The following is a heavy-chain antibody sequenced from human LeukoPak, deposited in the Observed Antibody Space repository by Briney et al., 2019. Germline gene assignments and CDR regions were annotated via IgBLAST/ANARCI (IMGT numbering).Heavy chain of an antibody. CDR3: AKGYCSSTSCYADVAYFQH. D-gene: IGHD2-2*01. CDR1: GFTFSSYA. J-gene: IGHJ1*01. CDR2: ISSSGGST. Sequence: GGSLRLSCAASGFTFSSYAMSWVRQAPGKWLEWVSAISSSGGSTYYADSVKGRFTISRDNSKNTLYLQMNSLRAEDTAVYYCAKGYCSSTSCYADVAYFQHWGQGTLVTVSS. V-gene: IGHV3-23*01.